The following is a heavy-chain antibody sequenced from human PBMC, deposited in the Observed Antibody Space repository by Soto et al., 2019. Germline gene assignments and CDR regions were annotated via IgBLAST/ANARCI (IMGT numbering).Heavy chain of an antibody. CDR3: ARDRPTSSIRARDYYYAMDV. D-gene: IGHD6-6*01. J-gene: IGHJ6*02. CDR1: RYTFITYG. V-gene: IGHV1-18*01. CDR2: ISSYNGNT. Sequence: ASVTVSVMASRYTFITYGISWVRQAPGQGLEWMGWISSYNGNTNYAQKLQGRVTMTTDTSTTTAYMELRSLRSDDTAVYYCARDRPTSSIRARDYYYAMDVWGQGTTVTVSS.